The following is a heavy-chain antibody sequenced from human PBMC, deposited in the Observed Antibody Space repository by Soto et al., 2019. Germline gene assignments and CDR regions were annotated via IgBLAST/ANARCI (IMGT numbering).Heavy chain of an antibody. V-gene: IGHV4-39*01. J-gene: IGHJ6*02. Sequence: ETLSLTCTVSGGSISSYYWSWIRQPPGKGLEWIGSIYYSGSTYYNPSLKSRVTISVDTSKNQFSLKLSSVTATDTAVYYCASNHLGTTPYGMDVWGQGSTVT. CDR1: GGSISSYY. D-gene: IGHD1-7*01. CDR3: ASNHLGTTPYGMDV. CDR2: IYYSGST.